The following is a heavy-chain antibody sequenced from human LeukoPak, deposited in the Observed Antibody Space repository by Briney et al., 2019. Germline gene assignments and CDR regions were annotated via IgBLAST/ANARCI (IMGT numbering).Heavy chain of an antibody. J-gene: IGHJ4*02. CDR3: ARDFQIAVAAPFDY. CDR1: GYTFTGYY. D-gene: IGHD6-19*01. Sequence: GASVKVSCKASGYTFTGYYMHWVRQAPGQGLEWMGWINPNSGGTNYAQKFQGRVTMTRDTSISTAYMELSRLRSDDTAVYYCARDFQIAVAAPFDYWGQGTLVTVPS. V-gene: IGHV1-2*02. CDR2: INPNSGGT.